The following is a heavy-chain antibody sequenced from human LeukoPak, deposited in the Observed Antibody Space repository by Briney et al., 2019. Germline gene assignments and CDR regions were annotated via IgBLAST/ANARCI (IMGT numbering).Heavy chain of an antibody. CDR1: GGSISSYY. CDR3: ARGGSGSYSLSYYYYYMDV. J-gene: IGHJ6*03. CDR2: IYTSGST. D-gene: IGHD1-26*01. Sequence: SETLSLTCTVSGGSISSYYWSWIRQPAGKGLEWIGRIYTSGSTNYNPSLKSRVTMSVDTSKNQFSLKLSSVTAADTAVYYCARGGSGSYSLSYYYYYMDVWGKGTTVTVSS. V-gene: IGHV4-4*07.